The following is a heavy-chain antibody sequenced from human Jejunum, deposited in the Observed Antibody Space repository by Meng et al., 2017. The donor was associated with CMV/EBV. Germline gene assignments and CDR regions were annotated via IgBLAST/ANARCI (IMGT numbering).Heavy chain of an antibody. Sequence: CEASGYPCSNYWVGWGRQTPGKGLECMGIIYPGDSDTRYSPSVQGQVTISIDKSTSTAYLQWSSLRASDTAIYYCARGGGSRGFDPWGQGTVVTVSS. CDR3: ARGGGSRGFDP. V-gene: IGHV5-51*01. J-gene: IGHJ5*02. D-gene: IGHD3-16*01. CDR2: IYPGDSDT. CDR1: GYPCSNYW.